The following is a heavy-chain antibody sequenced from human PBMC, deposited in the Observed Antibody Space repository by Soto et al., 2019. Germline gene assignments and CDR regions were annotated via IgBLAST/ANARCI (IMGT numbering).Heavy chain of an antibody. D-gene: IGHD6-19*01. CDR3: ARVTSSTWYFDY. Sequence: SETLSLTCSVSGASMRNYYWTWIRQPPGKGLEWIGYIYYNGNTKYNPSLESQVTFSVDTSTNQFSLSLNSVIAADTAVYYCARVTSSTWYFDYWGPGTLVTVSS. J-gene: IGHJ4*02. CDR2: IYYNGNT. V-gene: IGHV4-59*01. CDR1: GASMRNYY.